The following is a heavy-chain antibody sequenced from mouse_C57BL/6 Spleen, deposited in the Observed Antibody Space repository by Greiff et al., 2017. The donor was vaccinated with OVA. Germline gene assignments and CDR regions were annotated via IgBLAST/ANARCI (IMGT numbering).Heavy chain of an antibody. J-gene: IGHJ1*03. Sequence: QVQLKESGPGLVQPSQSLSITCTVSGFSLTSYGVHWVRQSPGKGLECLGVIWSGGSTDYNAAFISRLSISKDNSKSQVFFKMNSLQADDTAIYYCARNHYSTGDWYFDVWGTGTTVTVSS. CDR3: ARNHYSTGDWYFDV. CDR2: IWSGGST. V-gene: IGHV2-2*01. CDR1: GFSLTSYG. D-gene: IGHD2-5*01.